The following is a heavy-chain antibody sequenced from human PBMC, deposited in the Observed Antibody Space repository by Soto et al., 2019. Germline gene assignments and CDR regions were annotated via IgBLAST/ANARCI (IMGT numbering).Heavy chain of an antibody. CDR3: ARDLGRSYFDY. CDR2: ISSDGSNK. CDR1: GFTFSSYT. V-gene: IGHV3-30-3*01. Sequence: GSLRLSCAASGFTFSSYTMHWVRQAPGKGLEWVTVISSDGSNKYYADSVKGRFTISRDNSKNTLYLQMNSLRAEDTAVYYCARDLGRSYFDYWGQGTLVTVSS. J-gene: IGHJ4*02.